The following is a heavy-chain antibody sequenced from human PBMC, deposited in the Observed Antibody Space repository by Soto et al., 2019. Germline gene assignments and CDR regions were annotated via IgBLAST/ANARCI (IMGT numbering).Heavy chain of an antibody. CDR1: GFTFSNYA. CDR3: AKYSGSSGLYDY. Sequence: EVQLLESGGGLVQPGGSLRLSCAVSGFTFSNYAMSWVRQAPGKGLEWVSVISGSGGSTFYADSVKGRFTISRDNSKKPLHLKMNSLRAEDTAVYYCAKYSGSSGLYDYWGQGTLVAVSS. J-gene: IGHJ4*02. V-gene: IGHV3-23*01. CDR2: ISGSGGST. D-gene: IGHD5-12*01.